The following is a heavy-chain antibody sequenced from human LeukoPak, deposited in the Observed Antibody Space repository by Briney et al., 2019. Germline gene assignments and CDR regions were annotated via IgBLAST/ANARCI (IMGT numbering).Heavy chain of an antibody. J-gene: IGHJ6*02. CDR2: IYTSGST. D-gene: IGHD3-22*01. V-gene: IGHV4-59*10. CDR1: GGSISSYY. CDR3: ARAEYYYDSSTYNYHYHGMDV. Sequence: SETLSLTCAVSGGSISSYYWSWIRQPAGKGLEWIGRIYTSGSTNYNPSLKSRVTMSVDTSKNQFSLKLSSVTAADTAVYYCARAEYYYDSSTYNYHYHGMDVWGQGTTVTVSS.